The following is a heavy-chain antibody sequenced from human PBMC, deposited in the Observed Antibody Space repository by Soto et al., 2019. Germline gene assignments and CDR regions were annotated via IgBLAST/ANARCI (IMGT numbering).Heavy chain of an antibody. Sequence: VQLVESGGALVQPAGSLRLSCAASGFTFSTYWMHWVRQAPGKGLVWVSVINSDGSKTSYADSVKGRFTISRDDAKDTLYLQMNDLRAEDSALYYCAKTIYTSDAFDVWGQGTMVTVSS. CDR1: GFTFSTYW. V-gene: IGHV3-74*01. CDR3: AKTIYTSDAFDV. CDR2: INSDGSKT. J-gene: IGHJ3*01.